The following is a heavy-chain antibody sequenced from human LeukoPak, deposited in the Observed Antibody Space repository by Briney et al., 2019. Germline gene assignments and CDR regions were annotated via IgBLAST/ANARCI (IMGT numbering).Heavy chain of an antibody. CDR2: IRFDESNK. D-gene: IGHD3-9*01. CDR1: GFTFSSYG. V-gene: IGHV3-30*02. CDR3: AKESYGILTGYLDY. Sequence: PGGSLRLSCAASGFTFSSYGMHWVRQAPGKGLEWVAFIRFDESNKYDADSVKGRFTISRDNSKNTLYLQMNSLRAEDTAVYCCAKESYGILTGYLDYWGQGTLVTVSS. J-gene: IGHJ4*02.